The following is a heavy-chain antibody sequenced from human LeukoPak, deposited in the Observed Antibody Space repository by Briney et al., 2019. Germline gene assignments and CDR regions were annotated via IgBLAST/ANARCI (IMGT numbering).Heavy chain of an antibody. CDR2: FKSKADGGTT. J-gene: IGHJ4*02. V-gene: IGHV3-15*01. Sequence: GGPLSLSCALSGFTFCKACMSGVRHSPGEGLEWVGGFKSKADGGTTDSSAPVKGRFTISRDDSKITLYRQMNRLKSEDTAVYYWTTDRFYAPEFDYWGQGTLVTVSS. CDR3: TTDRFYAPEFDY. D-gene: IGHD2/OR15-2a*01. CDR1: GFTFCKAC.